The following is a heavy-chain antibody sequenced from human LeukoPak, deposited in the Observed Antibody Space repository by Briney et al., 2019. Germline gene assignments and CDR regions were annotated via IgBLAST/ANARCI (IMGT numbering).Heavy chain of an antibody. CDR3: ARGKFGDFED. Sequence: SETLSLTCTVSGASINSCYWSWIRQPPWKGLEWIGCVSYSGSTDYNPALKSRVTISEDTSKSQVSLKLSSVTAADTAVYFCARGKFGDFEDWGQGTTVTVSS. J-gene: IGHJ6*02. CDR1: GASINSCY. V-gene: IGHV4-59*01. CDR2: VSYSGST. D-gene: IGHD4-17*01.